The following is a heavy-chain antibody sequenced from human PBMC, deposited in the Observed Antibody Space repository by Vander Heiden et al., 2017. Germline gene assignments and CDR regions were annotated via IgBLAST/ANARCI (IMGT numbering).Heavy chain of an antibody. CDR1: GGSISSYY. CDR2: IYYSGST. D-gene: IGHD1-1*01. Sequence: QVQLQESGPGLVKPSETLSLTCPVSGGSISSYYRSWIRQPPGKGLEWIGYIYYSGSTNYNPSLKSRVTISVDTSKNQFSLKLSSVTAADTAVYYCARGPWNDLDAFDIWGQGTMVTVSS. CDR3: ARGPWNDLDAFDI. V-gene: IGHV4-59*01. J-gene: IGHJ3*02.